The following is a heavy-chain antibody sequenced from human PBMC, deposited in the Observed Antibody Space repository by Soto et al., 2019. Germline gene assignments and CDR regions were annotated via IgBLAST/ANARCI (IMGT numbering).Heavy chain of an antibody. D-gene: IGHD2-2*01. Sequence: ASVKVSCKASGYTFTSYGISWVRQAPGQGLEWMGWISAYNGNTNYAQKLQGRVTMTTDTSTSTAYMELRSLRSDDTAVYYCARDCSSTSCYSNFSLDAFDIWGQGTTVTVSS. CDR2: ISAYNGNT. J-gene: IGHJ3*02. CDR3: ARDCSSTSCYSNFSLDAFDI. V-gene: IGHV1-18*01. CDR1: GYTFTSYG.